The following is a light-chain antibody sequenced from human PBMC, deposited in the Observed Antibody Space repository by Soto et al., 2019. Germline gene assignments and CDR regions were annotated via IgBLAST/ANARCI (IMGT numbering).Light chain of an antibody. Sequence: EIVLTQSPATLSLSPGDRATLSCRASQSVSSYLAWYQQKPGQAPRLLIYDASNRATGIPARFSGSGSGTAFTLTISSLEPEDFPLYYCQQRSNWHTFGQGTKLEIK. J-gene: IGKJ2*01. CDR1: QSVSSY. V-gene: IGKV3-11*01. CDR2: DAS. CDR3: QQRSNWHT.